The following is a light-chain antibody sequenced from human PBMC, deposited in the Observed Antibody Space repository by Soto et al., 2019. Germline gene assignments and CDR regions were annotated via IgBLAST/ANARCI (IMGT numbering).Light chain of an antibody. Sequence: SYELTQPPSVSVAPGQTARITCGGTSIGSKSVHCYQQKPRQAPVLVVYDDSDRPSGIPERFSGSNSGNTATLTIGRVEAGDEADYYCQVWDSSSDHVIFGGGTKLTVL. CDR1: SIGSKS. CDR2: DDS. V-gene: IGLV3-21*02. J-gene: IGLJ2*01. CDR3: QVWDSSSDHVI.